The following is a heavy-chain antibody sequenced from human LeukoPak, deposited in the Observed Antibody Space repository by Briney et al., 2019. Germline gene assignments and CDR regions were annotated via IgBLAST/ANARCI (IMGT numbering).Heavy chain of an antibody. Sequence: ASVKVSCKASGYTFTSYGISWVRQAPGQGLEWMGWISAYNGNTNYAQKLQGRVTMTTDTSTSTAYMELRSLRSDDTAVYYCARDGRTIFGVATIIDYWGQGTLVTVSS. CDR1: GYTFTSYG. CDR2: ISAYNGNT. J-gene: IGHJ4*02. D-gene: IGHD3-3*01. CDR3: ARDGRTIFGVATIIDY. V-gene: IGHV1-18*01.